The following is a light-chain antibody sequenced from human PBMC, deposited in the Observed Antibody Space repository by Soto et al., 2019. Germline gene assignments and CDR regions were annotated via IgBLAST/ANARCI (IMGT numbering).Light chain of an antibody. V-gene: IGLV1-40*01. CDR2: ANT. Sequence: QSVLTQPPSVSGAPGQRVTISCTGNSSNIGAGFDVHWYQQLPGTAPKLLIYANTYRPSGVPDRFSGSNSDTSASLAITGRQAEDEAGYYCQSYDTSLSGRVFGGGTKLTVL. J-gene: IGLJ3*02. CDR1: SSNIGAGFD. CDR3: QSYDTSLSGRV.